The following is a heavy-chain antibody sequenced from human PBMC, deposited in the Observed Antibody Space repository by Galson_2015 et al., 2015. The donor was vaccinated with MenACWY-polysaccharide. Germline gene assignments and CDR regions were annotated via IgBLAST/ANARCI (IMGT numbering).Heavy chain of an antibody. Sequence: PALVKPTQTLTLTCTFSGFSLSTTGMRVSWIRQPPGKALEWLARIDWNDGKFYSTSLKTRLTISKDASKNQVVLTMSNMDPVDTATYYCTRTAAAGQGDFDYWGQGTQV. V-gene: IGHV2-70*04. D-gene: IGHD6-13*01. CDR3: TRTAAAGQGDFDY. CDR1: GFSLSTTGMR. CDR2: IDWNDGK. J-gene: IGHJ4*02.